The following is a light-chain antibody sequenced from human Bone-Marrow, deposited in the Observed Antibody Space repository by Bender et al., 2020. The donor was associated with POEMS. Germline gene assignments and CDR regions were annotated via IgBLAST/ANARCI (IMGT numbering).Light chain of an antibody. CDR1: NSNVGGYNL. CDR3: SSYAGSNNFV. CDR2: EVS. V-gene: IGLV2-8*01. Sequence: QSALTQPASVSGSPGQSITISCTGTNSNVGGYNLVSWFQQHPGKAPKLMIYEVSKRPSGVPDRFSGSKSGNTASLTVSGLQAEDEAEYYCSSYAGSNNFVFGTGTRVTVL. J-gene: IGLJ1*01.